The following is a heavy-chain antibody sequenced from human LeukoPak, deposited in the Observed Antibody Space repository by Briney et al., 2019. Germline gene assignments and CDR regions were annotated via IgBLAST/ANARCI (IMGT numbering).Heavy chain of an antibody. Sequence: VASVKVSCKASGYTFTSYDINWVRQATGQGLEWMGWMNPNSGNTGYAQKFQGRVTMTRNTSISTAYMELSSLRSEDTAVYYCARVPTPSYVWGSYRRPYYFDYWGQGTLVTVSS. V-gene: IGHV1-8*01. D-gene: IGHD3-16*02. CDR3: ARVPTPSYVWGSYRRPYYFDY. J-gene: IGHJ4*02. CDR1: GYTFTSYD. CDR2: MNPNSGNT.